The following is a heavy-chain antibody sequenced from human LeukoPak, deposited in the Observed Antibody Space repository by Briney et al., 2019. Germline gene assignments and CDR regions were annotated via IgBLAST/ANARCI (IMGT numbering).Heavy chain of an antibody. CDR3: ARHDYSNPRVDY. CDR2: IYNSGRT. CDR1: GGSISSYY. J-gene: IGHJ4*02. D-gene: IGHD4-11*01. Sequence: SETLSLTCTVSGGSISSYYWSWIRQPLGKGLEWIGYIYNSGRTNYNPSLRSRVTISVDTSKNQFSLKLSSVTAAETALYYCARHDYSNPRVDYWGQGTLVTVSS. V-gene: IGHV4-59*08.